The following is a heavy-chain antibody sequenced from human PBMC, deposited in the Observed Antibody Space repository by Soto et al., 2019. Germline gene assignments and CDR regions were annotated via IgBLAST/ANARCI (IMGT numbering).Heavy chain of an antibody. J-gene: IGHJ5*02. CDR1: GFTFSSYA. Sequence: EVQLLESGGGLVQPGGSLRLSCAASGFTFSSYAMSWVRQAPGKGLEWVSAISGSGGSRYYADSVKGRFTISSDNSKSTRYLQMNSLSAEDTAIYYCAKDVSSGWGNWLDPWGQGTLVTVSS. D-gene: IGHD6-19*01. V-gene: IGHV3-23*01. CDR3: AKDVSSGWGNWLDP. CDR2: ISGSGGSR.